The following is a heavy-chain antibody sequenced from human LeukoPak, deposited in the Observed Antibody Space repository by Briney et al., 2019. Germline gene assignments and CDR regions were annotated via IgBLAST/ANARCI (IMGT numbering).Heavy chain of an antibody. V-gene: IGHV1-18*01. CDR1: GYTFSSFG. CDR2: ISAYNGNT. CDR3: ARDNDSRDPPHFDY. D-gene: IGHD3-16*01. Sequence: ASVKVSCKASGYTFSSFGISWVRQAPGQGLEWMGWISAYNGNTNYAQKLQGRVTMTTDTSTSTAYMELRSLRSDDTAVYYCARDNDSRDPPHFDYWGQGTLVTVSS. J-gene: IGHJ4*02.